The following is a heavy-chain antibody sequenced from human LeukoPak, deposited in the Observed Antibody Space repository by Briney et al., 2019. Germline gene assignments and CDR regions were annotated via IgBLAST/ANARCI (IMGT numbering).Heavy chain of an antibody. Sequence: PGGSLILSCAASGFTVSANYMSWVRQPPGKGLEWVSVIYTGGNTYYADSVEGRFTISRDTSKNTLDLQMNSLRAEDTAVYYCVREEGYSSAWLDYWGQGTLVTVSS. CDR1: GFTVSANY. V-gene: IGHV3-66*01. D-gene: IGHD6-19*01. CDR2: IYTGGNT. J-gene: IGHJ4*02. CDR3: VREEGYSSAWLDY.